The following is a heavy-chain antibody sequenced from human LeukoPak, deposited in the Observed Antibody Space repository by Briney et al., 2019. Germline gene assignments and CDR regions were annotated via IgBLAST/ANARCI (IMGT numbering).Heavy chain of an antibody. D-gene: IGHD3-10*01. CDR3: AREVTVRGDNWFDP. V-gene: IGHV1-18*01. Sequence: ASVKVSCKASGYIYISYGISWVRQAPGRGLEWMGWISAYNGNTNYAQKLQGRVTMTTDTSTSTAYMELRSLRSDDTAVYYCAREVTVRGDNWFDPWGQGTLVTVSS. J-gene: IGHJ5*02. CDR1: GYIYISYG. CDR2: ISAYNGNT.